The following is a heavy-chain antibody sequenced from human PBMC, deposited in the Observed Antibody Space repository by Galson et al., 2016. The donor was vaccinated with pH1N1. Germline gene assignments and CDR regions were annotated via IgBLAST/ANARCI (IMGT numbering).Heavy chain of an antibody. CDR1: GFTFDDYA. CDR3: AKSDGYYGGYFDY. CDR2: ISWNGLST. Sequence: LRLSCAASGFTFDDYAMHWVRQAPGKGLEWVSLISWNGLSTDYADSVKGRFTISRDNSKNSLYLQMNSLRAEDTTLYYCAKSDGYYGGYFDYWGQGTLVTVSS. D-gene: IGHD5-24*01. V-gene: IGHV3-43D*03. J-gene: IGHJ4*02.